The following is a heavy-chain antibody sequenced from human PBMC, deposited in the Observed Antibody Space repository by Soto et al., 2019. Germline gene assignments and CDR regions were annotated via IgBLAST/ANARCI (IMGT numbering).Heavy chain of an antibody. Sequence: PGESLKISCKGSGYSFTSYWIGWVRQMPGKGLEWMGIIYLGDSDTRYSPSFQGQVTISADKSISTAYLQWSSLKASDTAMYYCARRQWLANYGMDVWGQGTTVTVSS. CDR1: GYSFTSYW. V-gene: IGHV5-51*01. D-gene: IGHD6-19*01. CDR2: IYLGDSDT. J-gene: IGHJ6*02. CDR3: ARRQWLANYGMDV.